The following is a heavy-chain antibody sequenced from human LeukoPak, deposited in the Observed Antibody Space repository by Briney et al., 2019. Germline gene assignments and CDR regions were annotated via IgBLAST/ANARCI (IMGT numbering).Heavy chain of an antibody. V-gene: IGHV3-7*02. CDR1: GFTFGSYW. CDR2: MGHDGIEK. Sequence: GGSLRLSCAASGFTFGSYWMTWVRQAPGKGLEWVANMGHDGIEKYYVDSVKGRFTISRDNTKNSLYLQMNSLRAEDTALYYCARGLTTSDYWGQGTLVTVSS. D-gene: IGHD4-17*01. J-gene: IGHJ4*02. CDR3: ARGLTTSDY.